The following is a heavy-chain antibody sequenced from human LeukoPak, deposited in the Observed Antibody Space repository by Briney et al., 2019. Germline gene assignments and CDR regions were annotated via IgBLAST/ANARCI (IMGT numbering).Heavy chain of an antibody. Sequence: QAGGSLRLSCAASGFTFSSYWMSWVRPAPGKGREWVATIRQDGSEKYYVDSVKGRFTISRDNAKNSLYLQMNSLRAEDTAVYYCARESGSVTSEVDFDYWGQGTLVTVSS. D-gene: IGHD4-17*01. CDR2: IRQDGSEK. CDR1: GFTFSSYW. V-gene: IGHV3-7*01. J-gene: IGHJ4*02. CDR3: ARESGSVTSEVDFDY.